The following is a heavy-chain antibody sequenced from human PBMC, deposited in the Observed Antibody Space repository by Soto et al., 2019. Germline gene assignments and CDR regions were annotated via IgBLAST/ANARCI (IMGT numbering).Heavy chain of an antibody. D-gene: IGHD1-7*01. CDR2: INPSGGST. V-gene: IGHV1-46*01. Sequence: ASVEVSCKASGYTFTSYYMHWVRQAPGQGLEWMGIINPSGGSTSYAQKFQGRVTMTRDTSTSTVYMELSSLRSEDTAVYYCARSRGSINGTTIGNWFDPWGQGTLVTVSS. CDR3: ARSRGSINGTTIGNWFDP. CDR1: GYTFTSYY. J-gene: IGHJ5*02.